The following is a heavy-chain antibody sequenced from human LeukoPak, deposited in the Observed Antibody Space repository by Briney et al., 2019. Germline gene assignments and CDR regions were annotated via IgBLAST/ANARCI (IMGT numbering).Heavy chain of an antibody. Sequence: SETLPLTCTVSGGSISSYYWSWIRQPAGKGLEWIGRIYTSGSTNYNPSLKSRVTMSVDTSKNQFSLKLSSVTAADTAVYYCARADYYGSGSYYNYWGQGTLVTVSS. CDR1: GGSISSYY. D-gene: IGHD3-10*01. J-gene: IGHJ4*02. CDR3: ARADYYGSGSYYNY. V-gene: IGHV4-4*07. CDR2: IYTSGST.